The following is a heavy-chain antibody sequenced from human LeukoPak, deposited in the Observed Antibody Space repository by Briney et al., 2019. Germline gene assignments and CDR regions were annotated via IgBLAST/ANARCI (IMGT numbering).Heavy chain of an antibody. V-gene: IGHV3-11*01. CDR3: ARASDLLMWFGAIDH. D-gene: IGHD3-10*01. J-gene: IGHJ4*02. CDR2: ISPSGGNI. CDR1: GFTFSDRY. Sequence: GGSLRLSCAASGFTFSDRYMVWVRQIPGKGLEWISYISPSGGNIYYADSVKDRFTVSRDNAQNSVFLQMNSLRGEDTAFYYCARASDLLMWFGAIDHWAQGTLVTVSS.